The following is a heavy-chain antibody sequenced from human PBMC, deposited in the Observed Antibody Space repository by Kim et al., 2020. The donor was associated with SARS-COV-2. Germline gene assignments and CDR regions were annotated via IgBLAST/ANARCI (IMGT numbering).Heavy chain of an antibody. CDR1: GGSISSYY. D-gene: IGHD2-2*01. CDR3: ARGYGYCSSNSCYPALPDYYYYYGMDV. V-gene: IGHV4-59*01. CDR2: IYYSGST. Sequence: SETLSLTCTVSGGSISSYYWSWIRQPPGKGLEWMGYIYYSGSTNYNPSLKSRVTISVDTAKNQFSLKLSSVTAADTAVYYCARGYGYCSSNSCYPALPDYYYYYGMDVWGQGTTVTVSS. J-gene: IGHJ6*02.